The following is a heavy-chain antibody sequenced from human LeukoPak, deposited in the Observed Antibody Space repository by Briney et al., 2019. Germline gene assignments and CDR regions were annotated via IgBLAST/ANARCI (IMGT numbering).Heavy chain of an antibody. CDR2: IYHSGRT. V-gene: IGHV4-59*01. D-gene: IGHD4-17*01. CDR3: ARADHDYGDYSSFDY. CDR1: SGSISSYY. J-gene: IGHJ4*02. Sequence: SETLSLTCTVSSGSISSYYWSWIRQPPGKGLEWIGYIYHSGRTNYNPSLKSRVTISVDTSKNQFSLKLSSVTAADTAVYYCARADHDYGDYSSFDYWGRGTLVTVSS.